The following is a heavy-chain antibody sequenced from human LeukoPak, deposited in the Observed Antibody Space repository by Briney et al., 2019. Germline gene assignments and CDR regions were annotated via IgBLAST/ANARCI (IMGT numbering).Heavy chain of an antibody. CDR3: ARGPYSYDSSGAFDI. V-gene: IGHV4-61*02. D-gene: IGHD3-22*01. CDR2: ISSSGST. J-gene: IGHJ3*02. CDR1: GDSISSGDYY. Sequence: SETLSLTCTVSGDSISSGDYYWSWIRQPAGKGLEWIVRISSSGSTNSNPSIKSRVTISVDTCKNQFSLKLSSVTAADTAVYFCARGPYSYDSSGAFDIWGQGTMVTVSS.